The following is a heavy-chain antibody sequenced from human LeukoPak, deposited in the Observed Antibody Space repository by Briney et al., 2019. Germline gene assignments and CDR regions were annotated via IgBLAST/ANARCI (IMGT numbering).Heavy chain of an antibody. V-gene: IGHV3-33*01. CDR3: ARDFYGDRLDY. D-gene: IGHD4-17*01. CDR2: IWYDGSNK. J-gene: IGHJ4*02. Sequence: GGSLRPSCAASGFTFSSYGMHWVRQAPGKGLEWVAVIWYDGSNKYYADSVKGRFTISRDNSKNTLYLQMNSLRAEDTAVYYCARDFYGDRLDYWGQGTLVTVSS. CDR1: GFTFSSYG.